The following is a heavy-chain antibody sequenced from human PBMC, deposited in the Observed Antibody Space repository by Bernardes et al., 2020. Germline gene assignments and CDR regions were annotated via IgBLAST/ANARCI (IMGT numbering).Heavy chain of an antibody. Sequence: GGSLRLSCAASGFTFSSYGMHWVRQAPGKGLEWVAVIWYDGSNKYYADSVKGRFTISRDNSKNTLYLQMNSLRAEDTAVYYCARDRLWGSYRYDAFDIWGQGTMVTVSS. CDR2: IWYDGSNK. V-gene: IGHV3-33*01. CDR3: ARDRLWGSYRYDAFDI. J-gene: IGHJ3*02. D-gene: IGHD3-16*02. CDR1: GFTFSSYG.